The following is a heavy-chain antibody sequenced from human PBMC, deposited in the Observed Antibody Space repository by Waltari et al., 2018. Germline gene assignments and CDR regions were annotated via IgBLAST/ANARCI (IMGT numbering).Heavy chain of an antibody. V-gene: IGHV4-61*02. J-gene: IGHJ6*02. CDR1: GGSLDSGYYY. CDR2: IDKSEST. D-gene: IGHD3-16*02. CDR3: AREATYRFVYYGLDV. Sequence: QVQLQESGPRLVKPSQTLSLTCSVPGGSLDSGYYYWSWGRQPAGKGLEWIGRIDKSESTTYNPSLDSRVSISLDTSKKQISLKLASVTAADTAIYFCAREATYRFVYYGLDVWGQGTTVTVSS.